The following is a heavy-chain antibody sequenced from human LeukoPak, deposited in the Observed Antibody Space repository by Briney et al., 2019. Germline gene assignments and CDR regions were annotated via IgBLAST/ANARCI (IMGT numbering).Heavy chain of an antibody. CDR3: ARDDERYCSGGSCYSIPSRDGMDV. Sequence: ASVKVSCKASGGTFSSYAISWVRQAPGQGLEWMGWISAYNGNTNYAQKLQGRVTMTTDTSTSTAYMELRSLRSDDTAVYYCARDDERYCSGGSCYSIPSRDGMDVWGQGTTVTVSS. CDR1: GGTFSSYA. J-gene: IGHJ6*02. CDR2: ISAYNGNT. V-gene: IGHV1-18*01. D-gene: IGHD2-15*01.